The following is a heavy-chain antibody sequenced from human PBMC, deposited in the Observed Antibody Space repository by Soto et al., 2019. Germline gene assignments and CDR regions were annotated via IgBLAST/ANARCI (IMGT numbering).Heavy chain of an antibody. CDR3: ARLSSGWYFDY. D-gene: IGHD6-19*01. J-gene: IGHJ4*02. CDR2: ISGSGDST. CDR1: GFSFSSYA. Sequence: EVQLLESGGGLVQPGGSLRLSCAASGFSFSSYAMNWVRQAPGKGLEWVSVISGSGDSTYYADSVKGRFTISRDNSKNTLYLQMISLRAEDTAVYYCARLSSGWYFDYWGQGTLVIVSS. V-gene: IGHV3-23*01.